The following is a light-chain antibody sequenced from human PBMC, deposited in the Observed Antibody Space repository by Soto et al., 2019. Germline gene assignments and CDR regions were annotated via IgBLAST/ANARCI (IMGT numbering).Light chain of an antibody. CDR3: AAWDDGRNGVV. V-gene: IGLV1-44*01. CDR1: SSNIGSNT. Sequence: QSVLTQPPSASGTPGQRVTISCSGSSSNIGSNTVNLYQQLPGTAPKLLIYSNNQRPSGVPDRFSGSKSGTSASLAISGRQSEDEAEYYGAAWDDGRNGVVFGGGTKVTVL. CDR2: SNN. J-gene: IGLJ2*01.